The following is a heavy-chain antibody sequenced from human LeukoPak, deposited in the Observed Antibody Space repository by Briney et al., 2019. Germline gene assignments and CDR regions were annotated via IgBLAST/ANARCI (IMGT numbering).Heavy chain of an antibody. Sequence: SVKVSCKASGGTFSSYAISWVRQAPGRGLEWMGGIIPIFGTANYAQKFQGRVTITTDESTSTAYMELSSLRSEGTAVYYCAYSGSYASAFDIWGQGTMVTVSS. CDR2: IIPIFGTA. CDR3: AYSGSYASAFDI. J-gene: IGHJ3*02. V-gene: IGHV1-69*05. D-gene: IGHD1-26*01. CDR1: GGTFSSYA.